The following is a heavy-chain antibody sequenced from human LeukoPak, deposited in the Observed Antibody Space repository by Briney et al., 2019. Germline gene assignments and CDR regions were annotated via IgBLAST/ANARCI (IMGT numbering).Heavy chain of an antibody. CDR2: IYYTG. CDR1: GGSVTTYY. J-gene: IGHJ3*02. V-gene: IGHV4-59*02. Sequence: TDTLSLTCTVSGGSVTTYYWSWLRQPPGKGLEWIGYIYYTGTYNPSLKSRVTISVDTSKNQFSLKLSSVTAADTAVYYCARLYGGNSNDAFDIWGQGTMVTVSS. CDR3: ARLYGGNSNDAFDI. D-gene: IGHD4-23*01.